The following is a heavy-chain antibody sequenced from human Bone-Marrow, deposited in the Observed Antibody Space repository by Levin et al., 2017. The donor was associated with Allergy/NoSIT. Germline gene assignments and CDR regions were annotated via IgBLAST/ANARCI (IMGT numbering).Heavy chain of an antibody. J-gene: IGHJ6*02. CDR1: GFTFSSYS. V-gene: IGHV3-21*01. CDR3: ARDKTAHYGSGIIGMGYYYGMDV. Sequence: GESLKISCAASGFTFSSYSMNWVRQAPGKGLEWVSSISSSSSYIYYADSVKGRFTISRDNAKNSLYLQMNSLRAEDTAVYYCARDKTAHYGSGIIGMGYYYGMDVWGQGTTVTVSS. D-gene: IGHD3-10*01. CDR2: ISSSSSYI.